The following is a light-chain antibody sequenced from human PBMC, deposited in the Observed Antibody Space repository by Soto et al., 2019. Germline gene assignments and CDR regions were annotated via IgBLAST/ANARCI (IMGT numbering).Light chain of an antibody. Sequence: GDRVTITCRASQSISTRLAWYQQKPGKATNLLIYDVSSLESGVPSRFSGGGSGTEFTLTISSLQPDDFATYYCQQYNSYPRTFGQGTKLEIK. CDR3: QQYNSYPRT. V-gene: IGKV1-5*01. J-gene: IGKJ2*01. CDR2: DVS. CDR1: QSISTR.